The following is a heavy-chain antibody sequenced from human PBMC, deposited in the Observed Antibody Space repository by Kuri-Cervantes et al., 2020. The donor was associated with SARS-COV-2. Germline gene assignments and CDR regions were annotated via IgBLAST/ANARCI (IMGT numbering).Heavy chain of an antibody. D-gene: IGHD3-22*01. CDR1: GFTFGYYD. V-gene: IGHV3-30*18. J-gene: IGHJ4*02. Sequence: GESLKISCTTSGFTFGYYDMNWVRQAPGKGLEWVAVISYDGSNKYYADSVKGRFTISRDNSKNTLYLQMNSLRAEDTAVYYCAKALFYYYDSSGYIDYWGQGTLVTVSS. CDR2: ISYDGSNK. CDR3: AKALFYYYDSSGYIDY.